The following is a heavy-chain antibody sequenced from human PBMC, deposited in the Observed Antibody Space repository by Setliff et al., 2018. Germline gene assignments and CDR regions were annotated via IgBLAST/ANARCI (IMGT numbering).Heavy chain of an antibody. D-gene: IGHD3-16*02. CDR2: IIPIFGTA. Sequence: SVKVSCKASGGTFSSYAISWVRQAPGQGLEWMGGIIPIFGTANYAQKFQGRVTMTRDTSISTAYMELSRLRSEDTAVYYCARDLYDYVWGTYRYHDAFDIWGQGTMVTVSS. CDR1: GGTFSSYA. V-gene: IGHV1-69*05. CDR3: ARDLYDYVWGTYRYHDAFDI. J-gene: IGHJ3*02.